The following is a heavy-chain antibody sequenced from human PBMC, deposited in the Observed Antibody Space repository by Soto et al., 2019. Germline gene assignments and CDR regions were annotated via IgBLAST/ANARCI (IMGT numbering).Heavy chain of an antibody. J-gene: IGHJ4*02. D-gene: IGHD3-10*01. CDR1: GFSLDTSGVG. CDR2: IYWDDYK. V-gene: IGHV2-5*02. CDR3: AHKGSGLYPLDY. Sequence: QITLKESGPTLVKPTQTLTLTCTFSGFSLDTSGVGVGWIRQPPGKALEWVAVIYWDDYKHFNPSLESRLTITKDTSKNLVVLTMTDMDPVDTATYSCAHKGSGLYPLDYWGQGTLVTVSS.